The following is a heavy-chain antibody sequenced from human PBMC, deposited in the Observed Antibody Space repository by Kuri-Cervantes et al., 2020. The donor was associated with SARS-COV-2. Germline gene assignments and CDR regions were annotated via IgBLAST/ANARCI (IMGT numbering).Heavy chain of an antibody. Sequence: ASVKVSCKASGGTFSSYTISWVRQATGQGLEWMGWMNPNSGNTGYAQKFQGRVTMTRNTSISTAYMELSSLRSEDTAVYYCARTDLMLTAPDYWGQGTLVTVSS. J-gene: IGHJ4*02. CDR2: MNPNSGNT. CDR1: GGTFSSYT. V-gene: IGHV1-8*02. D-gene: IGHD1-14*01. CDR3: ARTDLMLTAPDY.